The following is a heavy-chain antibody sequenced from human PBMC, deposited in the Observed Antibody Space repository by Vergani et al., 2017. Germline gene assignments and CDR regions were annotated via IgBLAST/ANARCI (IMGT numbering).Heavy chain of an antibody. CDR1: GFTFNRYG. CDR3: ARDLAYCHEGSCAL. V-gene: IGHV3-30*02. CDR2: VLFDGSNV. Sequence: VQLVQSGGGVVQTGGSLRLSCVASGFTFNRYGMQWVRQAPGQGLEWVAYVLFDGSNVYYADSVKGRFIVSRDNSNDALYLQMNSLRTDDTAVYYCARDLAYCHEGSCALWGQGSVVAVSS. D-gene: IGHD2-15*01. J-gene: IGHJ4*02.